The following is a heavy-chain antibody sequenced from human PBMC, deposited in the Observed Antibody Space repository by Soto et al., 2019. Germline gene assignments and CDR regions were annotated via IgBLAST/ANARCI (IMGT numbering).Heavy chain of an antibody. D-gene: IGHD6-19*01. V-gene: IGHV4-4*02. J-gene: IGHJ4*02. Sequence: QVQLQESGPGLVKPSGTLSLTCAVSGGSISSSNCWSWVRQPPGTGLEWIGEIYHSGRTNYNPSLKSRVTISVDKSKNQFSLKLSSVTAADTAVYYCAMKLQWLVPYYFDYCGQGTLVTVSS. CDR3: AMKLQWLVPYYFDY. CDR1: GGSISSSNC. CDR2: IYHSGRT.